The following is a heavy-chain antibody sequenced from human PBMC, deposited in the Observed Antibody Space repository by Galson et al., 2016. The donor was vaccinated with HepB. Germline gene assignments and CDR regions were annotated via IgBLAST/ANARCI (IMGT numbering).Heavy chain of an antibody. CDR2: IIPIFGAA. J-gene: IGHJ4*02. CDR3: ATEIHSQIAVRYFDY. D-gene: IGHD6-19*01. V-gene: IGHV1-69*13. Sequence: SVKVSCKASGGTFSNYAISWVRQAPGQGLEWMGGIIPIFGAANYAQKFQGRVTITADESTTTAYMELSSLRSEDTAVYYCATEIHSQIAVRYFDYWGQGTQVTVSS. CDR1: GGTFSNYA.